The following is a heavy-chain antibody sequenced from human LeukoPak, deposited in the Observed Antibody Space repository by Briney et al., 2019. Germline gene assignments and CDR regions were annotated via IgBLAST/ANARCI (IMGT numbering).Heavy chain of an antibody. V-gene: IGHV1-2*02. J-gene: IGHJ5*02. CDR2: INPNNGDT. CDR3: ARGLFDVLTDSFNWFDP. Sequence: ASVKVSCKASGYTFTGYNMHWVRQAPGQGLEWMGWINPNNGDTNYAQKFQGRVSMTRDTSISTAYLELSRLTSDDTAVYYCARGLFDVLTDSFNWFDPWGQGTLVTVSS. D-gene: IGHD3-9*01. CDR1: GYTFTGYN.